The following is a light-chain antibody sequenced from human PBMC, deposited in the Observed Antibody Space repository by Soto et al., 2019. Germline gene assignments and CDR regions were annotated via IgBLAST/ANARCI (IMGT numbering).Light chain of an antibody. CDR3: QQYGVSPAT. V-gene: IGKV3-20*01. J-gene: IGKJ4*01. Sequence: EIVLTQSPGTLSLSPGERATLSCRASQGVGSNYLAWYQQKPGQAPRLLIYGTSTRASGIPDRFSGSGSGTDFTLTITRLEPEDFAVYFCQQYGVSPATFGGGTKV. CDR1: QGVGSNY. CDR2: GTS.